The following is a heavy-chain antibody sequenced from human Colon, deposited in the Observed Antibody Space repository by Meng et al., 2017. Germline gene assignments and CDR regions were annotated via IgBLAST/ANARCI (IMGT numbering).Heavy chain of an antibody. J-gene: IGHJ4*02. D-gene: IGHD3-10*02. CDR2: TYYRSKYYN. CDR1: GDSVSSNSAA. V-gene: IGHV6-1*01. Sequence: GPGPVKPSPTLSLTCAISGDSVSSNSAAWNWIRQSPSRGLEWLGRTYYRSKYYNDYALSVKSRITINPDTSKNQFSLQLNSVTPEDTAIYYCARDWGNVRGGFDFWGQGTLVTVSS. CDR3: ARDWGNVRGGFDF.